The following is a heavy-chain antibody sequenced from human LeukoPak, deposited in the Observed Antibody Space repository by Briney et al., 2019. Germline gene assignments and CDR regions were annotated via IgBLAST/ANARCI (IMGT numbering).Heavy chain of an antibody. J-gene: IGHJ4*02. D-gene: IGHD3-10*01. Sequence: ASVKVSCKASGYTFTTYYIHWVRQAPGQGLEWMGIISPSGAITSYAQKFRGRVTMTSDMSTRTVYMELSSLRSEDTAVYYCATIIFTWFGELSNDYWGQGTLVTVSS. V-gene: IGHV1-46*01. CDR2: ISPSGAIT. CDR1: GYTFTTYY. CDR3: ATIIFTWFGELSNDY.